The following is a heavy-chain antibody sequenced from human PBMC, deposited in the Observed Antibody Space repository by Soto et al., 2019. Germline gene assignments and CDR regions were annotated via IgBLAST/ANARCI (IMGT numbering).Heavy chain of an antibody. CDR1: GGTFSSYA. J-gene: IGHJ6*02. CDR3: ARDLKRYYDSSGYGYYYYGMDV. D-gene: IGHD3-22*01. CDR2: IIPTFGSA. V-gene: IGHV1-69*01. Sequence: QVQLVQSGAEVKKPGSSVKVSCKASGGTFSSYAISWVRQAPGQGLEWRGGIIPTFGSANYAQKFQARVTITADESTSTDYMDLSSLRSEDTAVYYCARDLKRYYDSSGYGYYYYGMDVWGQGTTVTVSS.